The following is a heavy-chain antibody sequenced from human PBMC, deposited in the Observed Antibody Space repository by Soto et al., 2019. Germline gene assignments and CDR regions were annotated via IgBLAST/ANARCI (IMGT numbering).Heavy chain of an antibody. CDR1: GGSFSGYY. CDR2: INHSGST. D-gene: IGHD6-19*01. CDR3: GRRTPVAGGWLDS. V-gene: IGHV4-34*01. Sequence: PSETLSLTCAVYGGSFSGYYWTWIRQPPGTGLEWIGEINHSGSTNYNPSLKSRVTISVDTSKNQFSLKLTSVSAADTAVYYCGRRTPVAGGWLDSWGQGTLVTVSS. J-gene: IGHJ5*01.